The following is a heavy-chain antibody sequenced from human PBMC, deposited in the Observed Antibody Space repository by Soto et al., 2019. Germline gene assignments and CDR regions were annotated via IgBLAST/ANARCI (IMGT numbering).Heavy chain of an antibody. Sequence: SETLSLTCSVSGGSISTVGPYWTWIRQPPGKGLEWIGSIYHTGSTYYSKSLRSRLTMSVDTSKSQFSLRLSSVTAADTAVYYCARATGTLRSRNCDYWGQGSLVTVSS. CDR1: GGSISTVGPY. D-gene: IGHD1-1*01. CDR3: ARATGTLRSRNCDY. CDR2: IYHTGST. V-gene: IGHV4-31*03. J-gene: IGHJ4*02.